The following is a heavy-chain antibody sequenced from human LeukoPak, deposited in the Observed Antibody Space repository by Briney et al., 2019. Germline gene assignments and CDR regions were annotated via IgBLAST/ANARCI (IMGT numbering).Heavy chain of an antibody. V-gene: IGHV3-30*02. CDR1: GFTFSSYG. Sequence: GGSLRLSCAASGFTFSSYGMRWVRQAPGKGLEWVAFIRYGGSNKYNADSLKGGFTTSRENTKKTPFMQMSTLRAEDTAVYYCAAGYCSGGSCYFDYWGQGTLVTVSS. CDR2: IRYGGSNK. D-gene: IGHD2-15*01. J-gene: IGHJ4*02. CDR3: AAGYCSGGSCYFDY.